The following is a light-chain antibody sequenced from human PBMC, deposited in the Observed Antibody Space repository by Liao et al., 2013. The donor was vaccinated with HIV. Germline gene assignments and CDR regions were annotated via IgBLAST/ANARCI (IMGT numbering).Light chain of an antibody. CDR2: KDS. J-gene: IGLJ3*02. Sequence: SYELTQPPSVSVSPGQTARITCSGDALPKQYAYWYQQKPGQAPVLLIYKDSERPSGIPERFSGSSSGTTVTLTIRGAQVEDEADYYCQSTDSSGGWVFGGGTKLTVL. CDR3: QSTDSSGGWV. CDR1: ALPKQY. V-gene: IGLV3-25*02.